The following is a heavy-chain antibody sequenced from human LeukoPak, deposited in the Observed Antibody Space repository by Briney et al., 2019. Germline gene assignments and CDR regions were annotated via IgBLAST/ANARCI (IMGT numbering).Heavy chain of an antibody. D-gene: IGHD2-15*01. CDR2: IYSGGST. J-gene: IGHJ6*02. V-gene: IGHV3-53*01. CDR1: GFTVSSNY. CDR3: ARGRGGLGGYYGMDV. Sequence: GGSLRLSCAASGFTVSSNYMSWVRQAPGKGLEWVSVIYSGGSTYYADSVKGRFTISRDNSKNTLYLQMNSLGAEDAAVYYCARGRGGLGGYYGMDVWGQGTTVTVSS.